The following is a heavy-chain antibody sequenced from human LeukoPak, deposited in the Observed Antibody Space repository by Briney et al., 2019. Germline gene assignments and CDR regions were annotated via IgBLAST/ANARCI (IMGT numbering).Heavy chain of an antibody. CDR1: GCYISSYY. V-gene: IGHV4-59*01. D-gene: IGHD2-15*01. Sequence: PSETLSLTCTGSGCYISSYYWSWIRKPPGKRLKSIGYIYYSGSTNYNPSLKSRVTISVDTSKNQFSLKLSSVTAADTAVYYCARELGAPHCSGGSCYKNWFDPWGQGTLVTVSS. CDR3: ARELGAPHCSGGSCYKNWFDP. CDR2: IYYSGST. J-gene: IGHJ5*02.